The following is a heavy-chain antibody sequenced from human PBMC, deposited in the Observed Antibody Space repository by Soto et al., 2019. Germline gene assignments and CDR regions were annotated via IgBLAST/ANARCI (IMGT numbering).Heavy chain of an antibody. CDR3: ARGFISRYYYYYYGMDV. Sequence: KSSETLSLTCAVYGGSFSGYYWSWIRQPPGKGLEWIGEINHSGSTNYNPSLKSRVTISVDTSKNQFSLKLSSVTAADTAVYYCARGFISRYYYYYYGMDVWGQGTTVTVSS. CDR1: GGSFSGYY. V-gene: IGHV4-34*01. CDR2: INHSGST. J-gene: IGHJ6*02. D-gene: IGHD3-10*01.